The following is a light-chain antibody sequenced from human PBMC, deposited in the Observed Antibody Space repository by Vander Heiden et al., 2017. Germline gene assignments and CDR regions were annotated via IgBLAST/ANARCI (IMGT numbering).Light chain of an antibody. V-gene: IGLV2-11*01. Sequence: QSALPQPRPVSGSPGQSVTISCTGTSSDVGGYNYVSWYQQHPGKAPKLMIYDVSKRPSGVPDRFSGSKSGNTASLTISGLQAEDEADYYCCSYAGSYTEVFGGGTKLTVL. J-gene: IGLJ3*02. CDR2: DVS. CDR3: CSYAGSYTEV. CDR1: SSDVGGYNY.